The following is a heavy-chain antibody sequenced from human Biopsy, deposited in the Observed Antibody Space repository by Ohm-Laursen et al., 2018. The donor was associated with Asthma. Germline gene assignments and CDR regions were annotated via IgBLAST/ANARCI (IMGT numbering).Heavy chain of an antibody. J-gene: IGHJ4*02. CDR2: FIPILGTT. Sequence: SSVKVSCKASGGPYGALAISWMRQAPGHGLEWMGGFIPILGTTTHAQQFQGRVTFSADKSTGTVYMELSRLTSEDTAVYFCARRWSSYDSINYYLDQWGQGTLVTVS. CDR3: ARRWSSYDSINYYLDQ. CDR1: GGPYGALA. V-gene: IGHV1-69*06. D-gene: IGHD3-22*01.